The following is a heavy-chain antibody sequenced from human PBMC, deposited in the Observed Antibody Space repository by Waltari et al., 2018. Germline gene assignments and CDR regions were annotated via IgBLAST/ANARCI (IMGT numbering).Heavy chain of an antibody. Sequence: QVQLQESGPGLVKPSETLSLTCSVSGYSISSGYYWGWIRQPPGKGLEWIGSIYHSGITFDTPSLKSRVTIAVDTSKNQFSLKLSSVTAADTAVYYCARDTPAPRITGATSVDYWGQGTLVTVSS. D-gene: IGHD1-20*01. CDR1: GYSISSGYY. V-gene: IGHV4-38-2*02. J-gene: IGHJ4*02. CDR2: IYHSGIT. CDR3: ARDTPAPRITGATSVDY.